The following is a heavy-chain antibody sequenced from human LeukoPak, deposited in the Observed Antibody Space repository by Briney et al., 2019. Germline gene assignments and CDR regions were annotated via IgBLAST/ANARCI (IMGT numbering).Heavy chain of an antibody. Sequence: GGSLRLSCAAAGFTFSDFYMTWIRQAPGKGLEWVSYISSSSSYTNYADSVKGRFTISRDNAKNSLYLQMNSLRAEDTAVYYCARGQADFDSWGQGTLVTVSS. CDR2: ISSSSSYT. CDR3: ARGQADFDS. J-gene: IGHJ4*02. CDR1: GFTFSDFY. V-gene: IGHV3-11*06.